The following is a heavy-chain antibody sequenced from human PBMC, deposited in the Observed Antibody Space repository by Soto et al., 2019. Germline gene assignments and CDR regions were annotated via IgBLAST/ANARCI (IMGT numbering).Heavy chain of an antibody. CDR1: GYTFTSYD. V-gene: IGHV1-8*01. CDR2: MNPNSGNT. Sequence: GASVKVSCKASGYTFTSYDINWVRQATGQGREWIGWMNPNSGNTGYAQKFQGRVTMTRNTSISTAYMELSSLRSEDTAVYYCAREGKYNWNYGYYYYYMDVWGKGTTVTVSS. J-gene: IGHJ6*03. D-gene: IGHD1-7*01. CDR3: AREGKYNWNYGYYYYYMDV.